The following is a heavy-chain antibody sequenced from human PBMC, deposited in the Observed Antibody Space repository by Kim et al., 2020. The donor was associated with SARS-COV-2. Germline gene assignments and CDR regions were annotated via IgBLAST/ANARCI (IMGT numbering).Heavy chain of an antibody. CDR2: IYYSGST. CDR1: GGSISSSSYY. D-gene: IGHD5-18*01. Sequence: SETLSLTCTVSGGSISSSSYYWGWIRQPPGKGLEWIGSIYYSGSTYYNPSLKSRVTISVDTSKNQFSLKLSSVTAADTAVYYCARIHFTAMVDYWGQGTLVTVSS. CDR3: ARIHFTAMVDY. J-gene: IGHJ4*02. V-gene: IGHV4-39*01.